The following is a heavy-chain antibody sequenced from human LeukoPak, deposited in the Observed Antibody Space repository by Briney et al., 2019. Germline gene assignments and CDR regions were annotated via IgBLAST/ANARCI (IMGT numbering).Heavy chain of an antibody. D-gene: IGHD6-13*01. CDR1: GGSISSYY. V-gene: IGHV4-59*08. Sequence: SETLSLTCTVSGGSISSYYWSWLRQPPGKGLEWIGYIYYSGSTNYNPSLKSRVTISVDTSKNQFSLKLSSVTAADTAVYYCARRTGGMGFDIWGQGTMVTVSS. CDR2: IYYSGST. J-gene: IGHJ3*02. CDR3: ARRTGGMGFDI.